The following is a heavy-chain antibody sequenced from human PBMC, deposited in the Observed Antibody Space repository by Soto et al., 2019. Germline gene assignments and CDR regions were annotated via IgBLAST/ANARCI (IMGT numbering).Heavy chain of an antibody. CDR1: EFTISSYA. CDR2: ISYDGSSK. J-gene: IGHJ4*02. Sequence: GGPLSPSCQASEFTISSYAIHWVRQAPGKVLEWVAVISYDGSSKYNSDSVKGPFTISRDKSKNTVYLQMHSLTVEDTAVYYCARDAVAMDYWGRGTLVTVSS. D-gene: IGHD6-19*01. V-gene: IGHV3-30-3*01. CDR3: ARDAVAMDY.